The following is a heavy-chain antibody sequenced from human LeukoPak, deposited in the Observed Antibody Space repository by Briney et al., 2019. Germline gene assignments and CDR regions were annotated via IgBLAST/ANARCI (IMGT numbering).Heavy chain of an antibody. CDR2: IIPIFGTA. CDR3: ARRSMIVVANDAFDI. J-gene: IGHJ3*02. Sequence: SVKVSCKASGGTFSSYAISWVRQAPGQGLEWMGGIIPIFGTANYAQKFQGRVTITADESTSTAYMELSSLRSEDTAVYYCARRSMIVVANDAFDIWGQGTMVTVSS. CDR1: GGTFSSYA. D-gene: IGHD3-22*01. V-gene: IGHV1-69*13.